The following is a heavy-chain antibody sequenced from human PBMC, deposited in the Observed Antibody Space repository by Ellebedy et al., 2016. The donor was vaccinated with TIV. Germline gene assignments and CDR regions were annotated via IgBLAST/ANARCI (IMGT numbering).Heavy chain of an antibody. J-gene: IGHJ5*02. CDR3: ARGRTLHSGNYYVFDP. D-gene: IGHD1-26*01. CDR2: ISKSGST. V-gene: IGHV4-59*11. Sequence: MLSETLSLTCTVSGDSISDHYWSWIRHPPGKGLEWIGYISKSGSTNRNPSLDSRLTISRDTSKNQFSLKLSSVTAADTAVYYCARGRTLHSGNYYVFDPWGQGTLVTVSS. CDR1: GDSISDHY.